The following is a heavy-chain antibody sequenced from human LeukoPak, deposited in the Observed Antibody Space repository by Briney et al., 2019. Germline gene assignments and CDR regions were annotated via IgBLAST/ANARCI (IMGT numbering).Heavy chain of an antibody. J-gene: IGHJ4*02. CDR3: ARDGYCSGGSCHDY. D-gene: IGHD2-15*01. CDR2: ISSSSSYI. V-gene: IGHV3-21*01. CDR1: GFTFSSYS. Sequence: GGSLRLSCAASGFTFSSYSMNWVRQAPGKGPEWVSSISSSSSYIYYADSVKGRFTISRDNAKNSLYLQMNSLRAEDTAVYYCARDGYCSGGSCHDYWGQGTLVTVSS.